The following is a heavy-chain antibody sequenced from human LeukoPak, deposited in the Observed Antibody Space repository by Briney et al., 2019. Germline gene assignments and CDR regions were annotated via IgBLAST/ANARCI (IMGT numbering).Heavy chain of an antibody. V-gene: IGHV3-15*01. CDR3: TTVVLIPAAVEAH. CDR2: IKTETDGGTT. D-gene: IGHD2-2*01. J-gene: IGHJ1*01. CDR1: GFTFNDAW. Sequence: GGSLRLSCTASGFTFNDAWMTWVRQAPGKGLEWVGRIKTETDGGTTEYAAPVRGRFTISRDDSEDTLYLRMTSLKIEDSGVYYCTTVVLIPAAVEAHWGQGTLVTVSS.